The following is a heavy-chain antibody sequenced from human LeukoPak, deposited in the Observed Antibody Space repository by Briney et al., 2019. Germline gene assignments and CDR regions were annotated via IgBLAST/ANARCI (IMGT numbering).Heavy chain of an antibody. D-gene: IGHD3-10*01. CDR3: ARELGYYGSGFYYREGAFDI. CDR2: IYSYRRT. CDR1: GFTVSKNY. Sequence: PGGSLRVSYAASGFTVSKNYMMWVDQAPGKGLTGVSGIYSYRRTYYADSVQGRLSISRDNSKNTLYLQMHSLRAEDTAVYYCARELGYYGSGFYYREGAFDIWGQGTMVTVSS. V-gene: IGHV3-53*01. J-gene: IGHJ3*02.